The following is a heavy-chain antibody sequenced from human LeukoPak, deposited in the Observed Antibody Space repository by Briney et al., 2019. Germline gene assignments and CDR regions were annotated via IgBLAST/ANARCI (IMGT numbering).Heavy chain of an antibody. CDR2: IYYSGST. CDR3: ARDPKWLTYGSGSYYWTDPMGRFDP. Sequence: SETLSLTCTVSGGSISSSSYYWGWIRQPPGKGLEWIGSIYYSGSTYHNLTLKSRVTISVDTSKNQFSLKLSSVTAADTAVYYCARDPKWLTYGSGSYYWTDPMGRFDPWGQGTLVTVSS. J-gene: IGHJ5*02. CDR1: GGSISSSSYY. V-gene: IGHV4-39*07. D-gene: IGHD3-10*01.